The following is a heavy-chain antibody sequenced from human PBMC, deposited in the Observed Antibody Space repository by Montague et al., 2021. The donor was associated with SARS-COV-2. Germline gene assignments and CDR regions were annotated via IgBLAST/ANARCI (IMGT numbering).Heavy chain of an antibody. D-gene: IGHD5-18*01. CDR1: DFTFDDYA. Sequence: SLRLSCADSDFTFDDYAMHWVRQAPGKGLEWVSGINWNSGNLGYADSXKVRFSISRDNSRNSLFLQMNSLRPEDTAVYYCAKGSRRGYNYGTNNWLDPWGQGTLVTVSS. V-gene: IGHV3-9*01. CDR3: AKGSRRGYNYGTNNWLDP. J-gene: IGHJ5*02. CDR2: INWNSGNL.